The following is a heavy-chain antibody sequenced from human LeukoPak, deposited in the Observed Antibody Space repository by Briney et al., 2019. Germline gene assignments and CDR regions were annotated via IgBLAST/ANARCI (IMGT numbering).Heavy chain of an antibody. Sequence: KSSETLSLTCAVYGGSFSGSYWGWIRHSPGKGLELIGEISHSGVTAYNPSLKSRVTISLDTSNSQFSLKLFSVTAADTAVYYCVRHPSFTLVGVVTAFDLWGRGTLVTVSS. CDR3: VRHPSFTLVGVVTAFDL. CDR1: GGSFSGSY. CDR2: ISHSGVT. D-gene: IGHD3-3*01. V-gene: IGHV4-34*01. J-gene: IGHJ2*01.